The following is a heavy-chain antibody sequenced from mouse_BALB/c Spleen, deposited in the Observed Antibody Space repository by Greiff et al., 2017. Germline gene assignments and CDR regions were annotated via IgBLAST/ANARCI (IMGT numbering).Heavy chain of an antibody. Sequence: DVHLVESGGDLVKPGGSLKLSCAASGFTFSSYGMSWVRQTPDKRLEWVATISSGGSYTYYPDSVKGRFTISRDNAKNTLYLQMSSLKSEDTAMYYCARQGGSSSYWYFDVWGAGTTVTVSS. CDR1: GFTFSSYG. CDR2: ISSGGSYT. CDR3: ARQGGSSSYWYFDV. J-gene: IGHJ1*01. D-gene: IGHD1-1*01. V-gene: IGHV5-6*01.